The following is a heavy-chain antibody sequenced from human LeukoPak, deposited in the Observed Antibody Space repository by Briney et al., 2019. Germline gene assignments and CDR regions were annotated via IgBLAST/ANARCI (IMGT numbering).Heavy chain of an antibody. CDR2: IYYSGST. CDR3: ARRAEGGYYMGGFDY. J-gene: IGHJ4*02. CDR1: AGSICSGDYY. Sequence: PSQTLSLTCTVSAGSICSGDYYWSWIRQPPGKGLEWIGYIYYSGSTYYNPSLKSRVTISVDTSKNQFSLKLSSVTAADTAVYYCARRAEGGYYMGGFDYWGQGTLVTVSS. V-gene: IGHV4-30-4*01. D-gene: IGHD3-3*01.